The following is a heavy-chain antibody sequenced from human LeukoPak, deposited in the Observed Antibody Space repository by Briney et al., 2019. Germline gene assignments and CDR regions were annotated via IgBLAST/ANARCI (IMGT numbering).Heavy chain of an antibody. CDR2: INSDGSST. CDR1: GFTFSSYW. D-gene: IGHD6-19*01. V-gene: IGHV3-74*01. Sequence: HPGGSLRLSCAASGFTFSSYWMHWVRQAPGKGLVWVSRINSDGSSTSYADSVKGRFTISRDNAKNTLYLQMNSLRAEDTAVYYCARVHSGWYLVGFDYWGQGTLVTVSS. CDR3: ARVHSGWYLVGFDY. J-gene: IGHJ4*02.